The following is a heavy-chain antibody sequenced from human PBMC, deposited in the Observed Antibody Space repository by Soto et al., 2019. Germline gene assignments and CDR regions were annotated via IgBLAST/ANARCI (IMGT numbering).Heavy chain of an antibody. J-gene: IGHJ6*02. V-gene: IGHV4-4*07. Sequence: QVRLQGSGPGLVKPSETLSLTCTVSGGSISGYYWSWIRQPAGKGLEWIGRVYSSGSTNYGPSLKSRVTMSVDTSKKQLSLKLRSVTAADTAVYYCAREGGYFDSSVSGVYHYYGVDVWGQGTTVTVSS. CDR3: AREGGYFDSSVSGVYHYYGVDV. CDR1: GGSISGYY. D-gene: IGHD3-22*01. CDR2: VYSSGST.